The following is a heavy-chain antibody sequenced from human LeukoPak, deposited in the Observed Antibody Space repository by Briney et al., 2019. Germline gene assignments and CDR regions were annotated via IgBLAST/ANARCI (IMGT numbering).Heavy chain of an antibody. CDR1: GFTFSSYS. D-gene: IGHD6-13*01. V-gene: IGHV3-48*01. Sequence: PGGSLRLSCAASGFTFSSYSMNWVRQAPGKGLEWVSYISSSSSTIYYADSVKGRFTISRVNAKNSLYLQMNSLRAEDTAVYYCARDSLAAAGRKYYFDYWGQGTLVTVSS. J-gene: IGHJ4*02. CDR3: ARDSLAAAGRKYYFDY. CDR2: ISSSSSTI.